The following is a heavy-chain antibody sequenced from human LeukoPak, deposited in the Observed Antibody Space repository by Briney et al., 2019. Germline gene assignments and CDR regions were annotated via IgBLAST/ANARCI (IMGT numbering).Heavy chain of an antibody. CDR1: GGTFSSYA. V-gene: IGHV1-69*13. CDR2: IIPIFGTA. D-gene: IGHD5-18*01. Sequence: SVKVSCKASGGTFSSYAISWVRQAPGQGLEWMGGIIPIFGTANYAQKFQGRVTITADEPTSTAYMELSSLRSEDTAVYYCARDRSGYSYGTVINYYYYYMDVWGKGTTVTVSS. CDR3: ARDRSGYSYGTVINYYYYYMDV. J-gene: IGHJ6*03.